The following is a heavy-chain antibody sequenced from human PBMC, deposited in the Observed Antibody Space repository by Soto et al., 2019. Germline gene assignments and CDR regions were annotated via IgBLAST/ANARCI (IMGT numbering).Heavy chain of an antibody. CDR1: GFSLSTSGMC. CDR2: IDWDDDK. V-gene: IGHV2-70*01. D-gene: IGHD3-22*01. Sequence: RQVGPTLVNPTQTLTLTCTFSGFSLSTSGMCVSWIRQPPGKALEWLALIDWDDDKYYSTSLKTRLTISKDTSKNQVVLTMANMDPVDTATYYCARGYYYDSSGYYYDHFDYWGQGTLVTVSS. CDR3: ARGYYYDSSGYYYDHFDY. J-gene: IGHJ4*02.